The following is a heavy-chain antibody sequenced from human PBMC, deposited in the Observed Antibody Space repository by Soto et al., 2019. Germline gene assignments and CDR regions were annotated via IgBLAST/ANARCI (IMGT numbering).Heavy chain of an antibody. CDR1: GGSFSGYH. V-gene: IGHV4-34*04. J-gene: IGHJ4*02. CDR3: ARLPGSDYSDPHDY. D-gene: IGHD4-17*01. CDR2: INHSGSS. Sequence: SETLSLTCGVYGGSFSGYHWNWIRQAPGKGLEWIGEINHSGSSSNPSLKGRATISADMSQNQFSLKLTSVAAADTAVYYCARLPGSDYSDPHDYWGQGTVVTVPQ.